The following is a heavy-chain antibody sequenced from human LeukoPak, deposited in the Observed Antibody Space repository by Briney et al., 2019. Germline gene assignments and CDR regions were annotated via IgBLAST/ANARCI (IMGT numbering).Heavy chain of an antibody. CDR2: ISGGGDTT. CDR3: AKDASYYDFWSGYSQSFFDY. V-gene: IGHV3-23*01. CDR1: GFTFSSYD. Sequence: GGSLRLSCAASGFTFSSYDMSWVRQAPGRGLEWVSTISGGGDTTYYADSVKGRFPISRDNSKNTLYLQMNSLRAEDTAVYYCAKDASYYDFWSGYSQSFFDYWGQGTLVTASS. J-gene: IGHJ4*02. D-gene: IGHD3-3*01.